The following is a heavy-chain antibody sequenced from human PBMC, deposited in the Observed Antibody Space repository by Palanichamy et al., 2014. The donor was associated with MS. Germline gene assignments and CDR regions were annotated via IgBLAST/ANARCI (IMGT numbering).Heavy chain of an antibody. J-gene: IGHJ4*02. CDR2: ISYDGGIK. CDR1: GFNFDFYA. CDR3: ATDPIEAGNDY. Sequence: QVQLVESGGGVVQPGRSLRLSCAASGFNFDFYAMHWVRQAPGKGLEGVAVISYDGGIKYYTDSVKGRFTISRDNSMNTLYLQMNSLRTEDTAVYYCATDPIEAGNDYWGQGTLVTVSS. V-gene: IGHV3-30-3*02. D-gene: IGHD6-13*01.